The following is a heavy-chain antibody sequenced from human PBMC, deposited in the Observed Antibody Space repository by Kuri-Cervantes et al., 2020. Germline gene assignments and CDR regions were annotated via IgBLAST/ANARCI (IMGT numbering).Heavy chain of an antibody. V-gene: IGHV3-30-3*01. CDR3: ARDHTPGDIVATILYY. J-gene: IGHJ4*02. CDR2: ISYDGSNK. Sequence: GESLKISCAASGFTFSSYAMHWVRQAPGKGLEWVAVISYDGSNKYYADSVKGRFTISRDNSKNTLYLQMNSLRAEDTAVYYCARDHTPGDIVATILYYWGQGALVTVSS. D-gene: IGHD5-12*01. CDR1: GFTFSSYA.